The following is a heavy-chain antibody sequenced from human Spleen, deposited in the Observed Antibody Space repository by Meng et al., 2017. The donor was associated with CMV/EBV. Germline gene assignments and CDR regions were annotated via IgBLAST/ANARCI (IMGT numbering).Heavy chain of an antibody. CDR3: ARLPPGGGYVLLDY. CDR2: ISYIGDT. V-gene: IGHV4-31*02. Sequence: SGGSINSDFNYWNWIRQHPGKGLEWIGYISYIGDTYYSPSLKSRISMSLDTSKNQFSLRLTSVTAADTAVYYCARLPPGGGYVLLDYWGQGRLVTVSS. CDR1: GGSINSDFNY. J-gene: IGHJ4*02. D-gene: IGHD5-12*01.